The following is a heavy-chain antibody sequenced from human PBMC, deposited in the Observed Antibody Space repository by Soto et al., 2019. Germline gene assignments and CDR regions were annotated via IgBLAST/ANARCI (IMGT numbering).Heavy chain of an antibody. CDR3: ARSPGVFDY. CDR2: LVPVFGTA. J-gene: IGHJ4*02. V-gene: IGHV1-69*06. CDR1: GGTFSSLA. D-gene: IGHD3-10*01. Sequence: QVQLVQSGAEVKKPGSSVKVSCKASGGTFSSLAISWVRQAPGQGLEWMGGLVPVFGTANYAQKFQDRVTITADKSTCSSYMELSSLRSEDTAVYYCARSPGVFDYWGQGTLVTVSS.